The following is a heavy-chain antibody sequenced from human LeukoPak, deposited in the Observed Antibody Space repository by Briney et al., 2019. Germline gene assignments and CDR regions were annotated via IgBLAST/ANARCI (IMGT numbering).Heavy chain of an antibody. Sequence: GGSLRLSCTASGFTFSSYWMSWVRQAPGKGLEWVANIKQDGSEKYYVDSVKGRFTISRDNAKNSLYLQMNSLRAEDTAVYYCAREMRYLDIVVVPAAPYMDVWGKGTTVTVPS. J-gene: IGHJ6*03. CDR3: AREMRYLDIVVVPAAPYMDV. D-gene: IGHD2-2*03. CDR2: IKQDGSEK. CDR1: GFTFSSYW. V-gene: IGHV3-7*01.